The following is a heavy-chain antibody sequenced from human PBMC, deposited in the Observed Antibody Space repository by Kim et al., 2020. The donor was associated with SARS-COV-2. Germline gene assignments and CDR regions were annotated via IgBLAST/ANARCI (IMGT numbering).Heavy chain of an antibody. D-gene: IGHD6-13*01. CDR2: IRNSGGRT. J-gene: IGHJ4*02. CDR3: AKDEGLSRQLVTFDY. V-gene: IGHV3-23*01. Sequence: GGSLRLSCAASGFTFSSYAMSWVRQAPGKGLEWVSAIRNSGGRTYYADSVKGRFTISRDNSKNTRYLQMNSLRAEDTAVYYCAKDEGLSRQLVTFDYWGQGTLVTVSS. CDR1: GFTFSSYA.